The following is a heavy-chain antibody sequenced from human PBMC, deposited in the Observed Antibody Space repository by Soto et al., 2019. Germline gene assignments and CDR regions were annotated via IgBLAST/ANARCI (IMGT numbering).Heavy chain of an antibody. CDR1: GGSFSGYY. CDR3: ARGWGRIFDY. D-gene: IGHD7-27*01. CDR2: INHSRST. J-gene: IGHJ4*02. Sequence: QVQLQQWGAGLLKPSETLSLTCAVYGGSFSGYYWNWIRQPPGKGLEWIGEINHSRSTNYNPSLKSRVTLSVDTSKNHFSLKLSSVTAADTAVYYSARGWGRIFDYWGQGTLVTLSS. V-gene: IGHV4-34*01.